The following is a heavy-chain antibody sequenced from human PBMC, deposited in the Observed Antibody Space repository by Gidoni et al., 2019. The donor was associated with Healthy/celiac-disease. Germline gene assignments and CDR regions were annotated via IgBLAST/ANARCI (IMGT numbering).Heavy chain of an antibody. CDR3: ARQYCSGGSCYQENDY. J-gene: IGHJ4*02. CDR2: IYPGDSDT. D-gene: IGHD2-15*01. V-gene: IGHV5-51*01. CDR1: GYSFTSYW. Sequence: EVQLVQSGAEVKKRGESLKISCKGSGYSFTSYWIGWVRQMPGKGLEWMGIIYPGDSDTIYSPSFQGQVTISADKSISTAYLQWSSLKASDTAMYYCARQYCSGGSCYQENDYWGQGTLVTVSS.